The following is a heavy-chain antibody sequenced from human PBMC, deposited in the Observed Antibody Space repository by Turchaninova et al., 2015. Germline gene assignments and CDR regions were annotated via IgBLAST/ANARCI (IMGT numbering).Heavy chain of an antibody. CDR2: ISAYNGNT. J-gene: IGHJ4*02. CDR1: CYTFNSYC. Sequence: QVPLVQYGAEGKKPAAYVNVHLNASCYTFNSYCRSWVRQAPGQGLEWMGWISAYNGNTNYAQKLQGRVTMTTDTSTSTAYMELRSLRSDDTAVYYCARDPSAYQPSEFDYWGQGTLVTVSS. V-gene: IGHV1-18*04. CDR3: ARDPSAYQPSEFDY. D-gene: IGHD2-2*01.